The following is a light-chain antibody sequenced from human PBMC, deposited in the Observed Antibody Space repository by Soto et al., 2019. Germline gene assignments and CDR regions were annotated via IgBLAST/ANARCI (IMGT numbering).Light chain of an antibody. V-gene: IGLV2-14*03. Sequence: QSVLTQPASVSGSPGQSITISCTGTSSDIGDSNYVSWYQQHPGKAPKLVIYDVSNRPSGVSNRSSGSKSANTASLTISGLQAEDEADYYCSSFRTSNTSYVFGTGNKVPV. CDR3: SSFRTSNTSYV. J-gene: IGLJ1*01. CDR1: SSDIGDSNY. CDR2: DVS.